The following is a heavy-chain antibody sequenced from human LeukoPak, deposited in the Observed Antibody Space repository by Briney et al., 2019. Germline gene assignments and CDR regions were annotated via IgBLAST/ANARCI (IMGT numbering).Heavy chain of an antibody. D-gene: IGHD3-10*01. V-gene: IGHV3-23*01. Sequence: GGALRFSCAASGFTFSSYGMSWVRQAPGKGLEWVSAISGSGDSTYYADSVKGRFTISRDNSKNTLYLQMNSLRAEDTAVYYCAKDRGIISDYWGQGTLVSVSS. CDR3: AKDRGIISDY. J-gene: IGHJ4*02. CDR2: ISGSGDST. CDR1: GFTFSSYG.